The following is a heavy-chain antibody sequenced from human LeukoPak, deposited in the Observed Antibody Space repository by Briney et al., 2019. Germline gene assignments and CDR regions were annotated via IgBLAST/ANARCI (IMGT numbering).Heavy chain of an antibody. D-gene: IGHD6-6*01. CDR3: ARDSLLYSSSGFDY. V-gene: IGHV4-59*01. CDR2: IYYSGST. J-gene: IGHJ4*02. CDR1: GGSISSYY. Sequence: SETLSLTCTVSGGSISSYYWSWIRQPPGKGLEWIGYIYYSGSTNYNPSLKSRVTISVDTSKNQFSLKLSSVTAADTAVYYCARDSLLYSSSGFDYWGQGTLVTVSS.